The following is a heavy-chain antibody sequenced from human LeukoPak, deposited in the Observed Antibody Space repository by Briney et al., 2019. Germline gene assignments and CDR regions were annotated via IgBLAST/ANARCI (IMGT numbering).Heavy chain of an antibody. CDR2: IYYSGST. D-gene: IGHD5-24*01. J-gene: IGHJ4*02. CDR3: ASHIALQYTPYYFDY. V-gene: IGHV4-39*01. Sequence: SETLSLTCTVSGGSISSSSYYWGWIRQPPGKGLEWIGSIYYSGSTYYNPSLKSRVTISVDTSKNQFSLKLSSVTAADTAVYYCASHIALQYTPYYFDYRGQGTLVTVSS. CDR1: GGSISSSSYY.